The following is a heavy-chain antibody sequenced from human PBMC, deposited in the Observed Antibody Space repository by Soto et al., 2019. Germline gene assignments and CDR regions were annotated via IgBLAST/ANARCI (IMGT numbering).Heavy chain of an antibody. CDR3: AREPATAKPEGVDF. CDR2: INPNSGGT. V-gene: IGHV1-2*02. D-gene: IGHD1-1*01. J-gene: IGHJ4*02. Sequence: QEQLVQSGAEVRKPGASVKVSCKASGYTFSDYYIHWVRQAPGQGLEWMGWINPNSGGTKYAPKFQGGVTMTTDTCTTTAYMELSRLRSGDTAVYYCAREPATAKPEGVDFWGQGTLVTVSS. CDR1: GYTFSDYY.